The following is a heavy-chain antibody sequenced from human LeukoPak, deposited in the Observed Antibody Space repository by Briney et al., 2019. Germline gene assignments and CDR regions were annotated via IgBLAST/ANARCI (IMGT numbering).Heavy chain of an antibody. CDR1: GGSISSGGYY. CDR2: IYYSGST. Sequence: PSQTLSLTCTVSGGSISSGGYYWSWIRQHPGKGLEWIGYIYYSGSTYYNPSLKSRVTISVDTSKNQFSLKLSSVTAADTAVYYCASVVEMATILYFDYWGQGTLVTVSS. D-gene: IGHD5-24*01. J-gene: IGHJ4*02. V-gene: IGHV4-31*03. CDR3: ASVVEMATILYFDY.